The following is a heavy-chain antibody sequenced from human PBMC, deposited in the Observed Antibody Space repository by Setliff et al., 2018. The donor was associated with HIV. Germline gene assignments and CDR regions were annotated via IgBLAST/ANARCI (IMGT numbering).Heavy chain of an antibody. CDR2: MSYDGSNK. D-gene: IGHD3-16*02. J-gene: IGHJ6*03. CDR1: GFTFRTYG. CDR3: AKDLRSYRCSIASCSHMDV. Sequence: GGSLRLSCAASGFTFRTYGMHWVRQAPGKGLEWVAVMSYDGSNKYYADSVKGRFTISRDNSKNTLYLQMNSLRAEDTAVYYCAKDLRSYRCSIASCSHMDVWGKGTTVTVSS. V-gene: IGHV3-30*18.